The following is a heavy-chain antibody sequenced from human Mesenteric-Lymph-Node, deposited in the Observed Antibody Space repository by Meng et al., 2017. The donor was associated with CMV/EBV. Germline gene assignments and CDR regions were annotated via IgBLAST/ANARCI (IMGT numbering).Heavy chain of an antibody. CDR2: IYYSGST. D-gene: IGHD6-13*01. J-gene: IGHJ6*02. Sequence: GSLRLSCTVSGGSISSYYWSWIRQPPGKGLEWIGYIYYSGSTNYNPSLKSRVTISVDTSKNQFSLKLSSVTAADTAVYYCARDRFMGSSWSGYYYGMDVWAKGPRSPSP. CDR1: GGSISSYY. CDR3: ARDRFMGSSWSGYYYGMDV. V-gene: IGHV4-59*01.